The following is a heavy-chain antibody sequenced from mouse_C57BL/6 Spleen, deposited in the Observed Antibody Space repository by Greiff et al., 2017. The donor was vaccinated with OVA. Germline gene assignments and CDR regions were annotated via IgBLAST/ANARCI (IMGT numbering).Heavy chain of an antibody. CDR3: ARDRELVYYCDH. D-gene: IGHD4-1*01. Sequence: DVKLVESGGGLVKPGGSLKLSCAASGFTFSSYAMSWVRQTPEKRLEWVATISDGGSYTYYPDNVKGRFTISRDNAKNNLYLQMSHLKSEDTAMYYCARDRELVYYCDHWGQGTTLTVSS. CDR1: GFTFSSYA. CDR2: ISDGGSYT. V-gene: IGHV5-4*01. J-gene: IGHJ2*01.